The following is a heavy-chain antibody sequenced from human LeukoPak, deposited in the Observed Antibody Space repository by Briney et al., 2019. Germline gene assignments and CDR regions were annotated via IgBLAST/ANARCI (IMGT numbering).Heavy chain of an antibody. D-gene: IGHD2-15*01. Sequence: ASVKVSCKASGGSFSDYPINWVRQAPGQGLEWMGRINPNSGGTNYAQKFQGRVTMTRDTSISTAYMELSRLRSDDTAVYYCARGYCSGGSCYSVENWFDPWGQGTLVTVSS. CDR2: INPNSGGT. J-gene: IGHJ5*02. CDR3: ARGYCSGGSCYSVENWFDP. CDR1: GGSFSDYP. V-gene: IGHV1-2*06.